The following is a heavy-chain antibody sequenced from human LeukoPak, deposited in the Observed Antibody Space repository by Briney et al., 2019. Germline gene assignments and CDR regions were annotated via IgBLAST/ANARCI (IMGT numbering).Heavy chain of an antibody. Sequence: PGRSLRLSCAASGFTFSSYGMHWVRQAPGKGLEWVAVIWYDGSNKYYADSVKGRFTISRDNSKNTLYLQMNSLRAEDTAVYYCARGATTVTTKSAFDYWGQGTLVTVSS. V-gene: IGHV3-33*01. CDR1: GFTFSSYG. J-gene: IGHJ4*02. CDR3: ARGATTVTTKSAFDY. CDR2: IWYDGSNK. D-gene: IGHD4-17*01.